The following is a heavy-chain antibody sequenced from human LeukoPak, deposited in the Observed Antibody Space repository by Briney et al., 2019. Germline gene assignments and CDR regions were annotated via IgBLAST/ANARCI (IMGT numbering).Heavy chain of an antibody. D-gene: IGHD3-22*01. V-gene: IGHV4-34*01. CDR2: INHSGST. CDR1: GGSFSGYY. CDR3: ARPTGDSSGYYYTFDY. J-gene: IGHJ4*02. Sequence: SETLSLTCAVYGGSFSGYYWSWIRQPRGKGLEGIGEINHSGSTNYNPSLKSRVTISVDTSKNQFSLKLSSVTAADTAVYYCARPTGDSSGYYYTFDYWGQGTLVTVSS.